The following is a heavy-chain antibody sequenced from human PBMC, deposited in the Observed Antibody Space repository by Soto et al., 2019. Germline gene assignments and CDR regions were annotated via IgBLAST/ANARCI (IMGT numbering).Heavy chain of an antibody. J-gene: IGHJ4*02. Sequence: GGSLRLSCAASGFTFSSYGMHWVRQAPGKGLEWVAVISYDGSNKYYADSVKGRFTISRDNSKNTLCLQMNSLRAEDTAVYYCAKGLGYCSGGSCPGAYWGQGTLVTVSS. CDR3: AKGLGYCSGGSCPGAY. V-gene: IGHV3-30*18. CDR2: ISYDGSNK. D-gene: IGHD2-15*01. CDR1: GFTFSSYG.